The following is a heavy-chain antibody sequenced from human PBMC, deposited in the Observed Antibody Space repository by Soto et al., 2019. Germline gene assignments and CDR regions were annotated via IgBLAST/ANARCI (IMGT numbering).Heavy chain of an antibody. CDR1: GFTFSSYA. J-gene: IGHJ4*02. V-gene: IGHV3-23*01. CDR2: ISGSGGST. CDR3: AKRGNYYDSSGYYFDY. Sequence: GGSLRLSCAASGFTFSSYAMSWVRQAPGKGLEWVSAISGSGGSTYYADSVKGRLTISRDNSKNTLYLQMNSLRAEDTAVYYCAKRGNYYDSSGYYFDYWGQGTLVTVPQ. D-gene: IGHD3-22*01.